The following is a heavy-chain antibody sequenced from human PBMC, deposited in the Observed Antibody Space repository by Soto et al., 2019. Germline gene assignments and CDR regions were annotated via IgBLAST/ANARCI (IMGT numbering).Heavy chain of an antibody. CDR2: IYYGGST. J-gene: IGHJ3*02. CDR3: ARDEYIGSPSGSFDI. D-gene: IGHD1-26*01. V-gene: IGHV4-59*01. CDR1: AGLINRYL. Sequence: SEELCLTCSGSAGLINRYLWSWIRQPPGKGLEWIGYIYYGGSTNYNPALKSRVTILVDTSKKQFSLKPRCVTATDTAVYYCARDEYIGSPSGSFDIRGPGIMVTVS.